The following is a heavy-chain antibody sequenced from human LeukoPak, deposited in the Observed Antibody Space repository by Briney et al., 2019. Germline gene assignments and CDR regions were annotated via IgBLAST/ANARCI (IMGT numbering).Heavy chain of an antibody. CDR2: IYYSGST. CDR1: GGSISSYY. Sequence: SETLSLTCTVSGGSISSYYWSWTRQPPGKGLEWIGYIYYSGSTNHNPSLKSRVTISVDTSKNQFSLKLSSVTAADTAVYYCARFTGLRNFDYWGQGTLVTVSS. D-gene: IGHD5-12*01. J-gene: IGHJ4*02. V-gene: IGHV4-59*01. CDR3: ARFTGLRNFDY.